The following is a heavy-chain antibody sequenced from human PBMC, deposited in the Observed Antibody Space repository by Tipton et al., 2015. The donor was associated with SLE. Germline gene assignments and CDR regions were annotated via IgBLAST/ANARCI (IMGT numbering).Heavy chain of an antibody. D-gene: IGHD4-17*01. Sequence: TLSLTCTVSGGSISGSYWSWIRQPPGKGLEWIGSIHYAGTTYYNPSLKSRVTISIDTSKNHFFLKLNSVTAADTAVYYCVRDTEGMDVWGKGTTVTVSS. J-gene: IGHJ6*04. CDR1: GGSISGSY. CDR3: VRDTEGMDV. CDR2: IHYAGTT. V-gene: IGHV4-59*12.